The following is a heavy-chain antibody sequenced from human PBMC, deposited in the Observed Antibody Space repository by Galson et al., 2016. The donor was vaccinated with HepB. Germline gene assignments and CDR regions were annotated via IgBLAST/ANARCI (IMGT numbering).Heavy chain of an antibody. V-gene: IGHV1-18*01. J-gene: IGHJ6*03. CDR3: AREGYYASGTVYYYYMDV. CDR1: GYTFTSKG. D-gene: IGHD3-10*01. Sequence: SVKVSCKASGYTFTSKGITWVRQAPGQGLEWMGWTSAYNGNTNYAQKFQGRVTMTTDTSTSKAYMELRSLRSDDTAVFYCAREGYYASGTVYYYYMDVWGKGTTVTVSS. CDR2: TSAYNGNT.